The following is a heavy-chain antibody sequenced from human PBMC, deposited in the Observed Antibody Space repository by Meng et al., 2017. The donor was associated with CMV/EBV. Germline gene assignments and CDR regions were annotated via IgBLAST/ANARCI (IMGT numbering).Heavy chain of an antibody. D-gene: IGHD2-2*01. J-gene: IGHJ4*02. CDR3: AKDLSCSSTSCYLY. CDR2: IRHDGSNK. CDR1: GFTFSSYG. Sequence: GESLKISCAASGFTFSSYGMHWVRQAPGKGLEWVAFIRHDGSNKYYADSVKGRFTISRDNSKNTLYLQMNSLRAEDTAVYYCAKDLSCSSTSCYLYWGQGTLVTVSS. V-gene: IGHV3-30*02.